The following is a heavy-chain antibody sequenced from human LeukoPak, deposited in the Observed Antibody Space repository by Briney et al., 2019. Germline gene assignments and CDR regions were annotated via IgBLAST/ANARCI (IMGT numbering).Heavy chain of an antibody. D-gene: IGHD3-3*01. J-gene: IGHJ2*01. CDR3: ARDWNWYFDL. V-gene: IGHV3-48*03. Sequence: QSGGSLRLSCAASGFTFSSYEMNWVRQAPGKGLEWVSYISSSSSTIYYADSVKGRFTISRDNAKNSLYLQMNSLRADDTAIYYCARDWNWYFDLWGRGTLVTVSS. CDR1: GFTFSSYE. CDR2: ISSSSSTI.